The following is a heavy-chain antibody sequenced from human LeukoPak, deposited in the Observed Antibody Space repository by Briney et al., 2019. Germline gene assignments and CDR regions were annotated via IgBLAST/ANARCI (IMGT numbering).Heavy chain of an antibody. CDR1: VGSISNYS. V-gene: IGHV4-59*12. J-gene: IGHJ5*02. CDR2: IYYNGNT. D-gene: IGHD3-22*01. Sequence: SETLSLTCTVSVGSISNYSWTWIRQPPGKGLEWIGHIYYNGNTNYNPSLNNPSLKSRVTMSVDTSKNQFSLKLSSVTAADTAVYYCARIREGGDTMRENWFDPWGQGTLVTVSS. CDR3: ARIREGGDTMRENWFDP.